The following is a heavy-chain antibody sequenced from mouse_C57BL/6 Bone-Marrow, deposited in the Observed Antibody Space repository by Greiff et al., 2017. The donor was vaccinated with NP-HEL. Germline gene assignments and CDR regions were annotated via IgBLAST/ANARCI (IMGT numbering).Heavy chain of an antibody. CDR2: IHPNSGST. J-gene: IGHJ3*01. CDR1: GYTFTSYW. V-gene: IGHV1-64*01. D-gene: IGHD4-1*01. Sequence: QVQLKQPGAELVKPGASVKLSCKASGYTFTSYWMHWVKQRPGQGLEWIGMIHPNSGSTNYNEKFKSKATLTVDKSSSTAYMQLSSLTSEDSAVYYCARELGLFAYWGQGTLVTVSA. CDR3: ARELGLFAY.